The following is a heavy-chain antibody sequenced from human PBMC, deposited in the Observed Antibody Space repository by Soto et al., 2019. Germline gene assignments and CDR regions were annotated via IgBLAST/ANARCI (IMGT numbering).Heavy chain of an antibody. J-gene: IGHJ2*01. D-gene: IGHD3-10*01. CDR2: INHSGST. CDR1: VGSFSGYY. CDR3: ARGLRDVLLWFGARSYWYFDL. V-gene: IGHV4-34*01. Sequence: QVQLQQWGAGLLKPSETLSLTCAVYVGSFSGYYWSWIRQPPGKGLEWIGEINHSGSTNYNPSLKRRVTISVDTSKNQFSLKLSSVTAADTAVYYCARGLRDVLLWFGARSYWYFDLWGRGTMVTVSS.